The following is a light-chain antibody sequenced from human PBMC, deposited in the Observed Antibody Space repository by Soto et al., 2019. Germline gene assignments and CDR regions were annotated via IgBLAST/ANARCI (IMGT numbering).Light chain of an antibody. CDR1: SSDVGSYNL. J-gene: IGLJ1*01. CDR3: CSYAGRSTYV. V-gene: IGLV2-23*01. CDR2: EGS. Sequence: QSALTQPASVSGSPGQSITISCTGTSSDVGSYNLVSWYQQHPGKAPKLMIYEGSKRPSGVSNRFSGSKSGNTASLTISGLQAEDEDDYYCCSYAGRSTYVFGTGTKLTVL.